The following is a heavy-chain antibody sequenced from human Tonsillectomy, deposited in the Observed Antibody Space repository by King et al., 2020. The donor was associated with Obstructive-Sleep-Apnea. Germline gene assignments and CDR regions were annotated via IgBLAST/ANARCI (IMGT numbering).Heavy chain of an antibody. V-gene: IGHV3-7*01. D-gene: IGHD5-18*01. Sequence: VQLVESGGGLVQPGGSLRLSCAASRFTFSSYWMNWVRQAPGKGLEWVANIKQDGSEKYSVDSVKGRFTISRDNAKNSLYLQMNTLRAEDTAVYYCARDQAEQVWIPTYDYWGQGTLVTVSS. CDR3: ARDQAEQVWIPTYDY. CDR1: RFTFSSYW. CDR2: IKQDGSEK. J-gene: IGHJ4*02.